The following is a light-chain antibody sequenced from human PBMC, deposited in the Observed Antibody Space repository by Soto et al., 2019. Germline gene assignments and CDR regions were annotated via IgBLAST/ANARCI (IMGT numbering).Light chain of an antibody. Sequence: QSALTQPASVSGSPGQSITISCTGTSSDVGGYNYVSWYQQHPGKAPKLMIYEVSNRPSGVSNRFYGSKSGNTASLTISGLQAEEEADYYCSSYTSSSTVFGNGTKVTVL. V-gene: IGLV2-14*01. CDR1: SSDVGGYNY. J-gene: IGLJ1*01. CDR2: EVS. CDR3: SSYTSSSTV.